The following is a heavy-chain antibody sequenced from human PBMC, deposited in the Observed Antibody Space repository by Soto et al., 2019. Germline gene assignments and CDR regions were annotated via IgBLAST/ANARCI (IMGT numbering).Heavy chain of an antibody. D-gene: IGHD5-12*01. CDR2: IYPGDSDT. CDR3: TRLSGYASVYSDGIDV. CDR1: WYNFCNHW. Sequence: GGSLKISCKGFWYNFCNHWISWVRQMPGEGLEWMGIIYPGDSDTRYSPSFQGQVTFSADRSMNTVYVQWTSLKASDTAIYFCTRLSGYASVYSDGIDVWGQGTTVTVSS. V-gene: IGHV5-51*01. J-gene: IGHJ6*02.